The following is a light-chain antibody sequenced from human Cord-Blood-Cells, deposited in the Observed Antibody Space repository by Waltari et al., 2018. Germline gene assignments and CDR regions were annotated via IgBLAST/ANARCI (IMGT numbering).Light chain of an antibody. Sequence: DIQMTQSPSTLSASVVDRVTIPCRASQSISSWLAWYQQKPGKAPKLLIYDASSLESGVPSRFSGSGSGTEFTLTISSLQPDDFATYYCQQYNSYSWTFGQGTKVEIK. CDR1: QSISSW. V-gene: IGKV1-5*01. J-gene: IGKJ1*01. CDR2: DAS. CDR3: QQYNSYSWT.